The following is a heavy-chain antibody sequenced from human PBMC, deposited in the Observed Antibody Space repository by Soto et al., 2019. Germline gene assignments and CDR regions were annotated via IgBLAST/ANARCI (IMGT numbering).Heavy chain of an antibody. J-gene: IGHJ5*02. CDR3: DRGSLELQYYWFDP. CDR1: GGSISSGGYS. D-gene: IGHD1-7*01. CDR2: IYHSGST. V-gene: IGHV4-30-2*01. Sequence: SGTLSLTCAVSGGSISSGGYSWSWIRQPPGKGLEWIGYIYHSGSTYYNPSLKSRVTISVXRSKNQFSLKLSSVTAADTAVYYCDRGSLELQYYWFDPWGQGTLDTVSS.